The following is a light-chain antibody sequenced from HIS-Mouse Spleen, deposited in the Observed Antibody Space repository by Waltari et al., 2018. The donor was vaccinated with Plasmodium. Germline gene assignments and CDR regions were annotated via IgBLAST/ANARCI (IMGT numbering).Light chain of an antibody. CDR3: QQYNNWPRGT. CDR1: QSVGSN. V-gene: IGKV3-15*01. Sequence: EIVLTQSPGTLSLSPGERATLSCRASQSVGSNLAWYQQKPGQAPRLLIYGASTRATGSPARFSGSGSGTEFTLTISSMQSEDFAVYYCQQYNNWPRGTFGQGTKVEIK. J-gene: IGKJ1*01. CDR2: GAS.